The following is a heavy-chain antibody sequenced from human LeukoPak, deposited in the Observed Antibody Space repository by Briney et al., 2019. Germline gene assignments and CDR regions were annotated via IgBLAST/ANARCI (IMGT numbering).Heavy chain of an antibody. CDR2: INHSGST. Sequence: SETLSLTCAVYGGSFSGYYWGWIRQPPGKGLEWIGEINHSGSTNYNPSLKSRVTISVDTSKNQFSLKLSSVTAADTAVYYCAYSRYYYGSGSYYGYFQHWGQGTLVTVSS. D-gene: IGHD3-10*01. CDR1: GGSFSGYY. V-gene: IGHV4-34*01. J-gene: IGHJ1*01. CDR3: AYSRYYYGSGSYYGYFQH.